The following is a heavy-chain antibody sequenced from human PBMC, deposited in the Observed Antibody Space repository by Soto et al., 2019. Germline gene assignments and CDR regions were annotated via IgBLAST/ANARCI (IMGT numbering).Heavy chain of an antibody. Sequence: QVQLVESGGGVVQPGRSLRLSCAASGFTFSSYGMHWVRQAPGTGLELVAVISYDGSNKYYADSVKGRFTISRDNSKNTLYLPMNSMRAADTDVYYCAKYLDLGYGGYFDWCGAFDIWGQGTMVTVSS. V-gene: IGHV3-30*18. CDR1: GFTFSSYG. CDR3: AKYLDLGYGGYFDWCGAFDI. D-gene: IGHD3-9*01. CDR2: ISYDGSNK. J-gene: IGHJ3*02.